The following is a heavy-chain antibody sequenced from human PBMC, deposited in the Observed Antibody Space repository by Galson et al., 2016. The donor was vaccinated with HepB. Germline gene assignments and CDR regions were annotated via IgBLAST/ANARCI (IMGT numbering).Heavy chain of an antibody. CDR2: ISTYDGDT. J-gene: IGHJ3*02. D-gene: IGHD2-15*01. CDR3: ARDWYCSAGSCDDTFDI. V-gene: IGHV1-18*01. Sequence: SVKVSCKASGYTFTSYGISWVRQAPGQGLEWMGWISTYDGDTNYAQNLQGRVTMTTDTSTTTAYMELRSLRSDDTAMYYCARDWYCSAGSCDDTFDIWGQGTMVTVSS. CDR1: GYTFTSYG.